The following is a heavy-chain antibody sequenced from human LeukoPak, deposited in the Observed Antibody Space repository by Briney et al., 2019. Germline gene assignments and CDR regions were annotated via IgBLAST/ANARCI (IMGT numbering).Heavy chain of an antibody. CDR2: MKHDGSEK. V-gene: IGHV3-7*01. Sequence: GGSLRLSCAASGFTFSDYWMSWVRQAPGKGLEWVANMKHDGSEKYYVDSVKGRFTISRGNAKNSLCLQMNSLRADDSAVYYCAREGTVIVTYDYWGQGTLVTVSS. CDR1: GFTFSDYW. D-gene: IGHD4-11*01. CDR3: AREGTVIVTYDY. J-gene: IGHJ4*02.